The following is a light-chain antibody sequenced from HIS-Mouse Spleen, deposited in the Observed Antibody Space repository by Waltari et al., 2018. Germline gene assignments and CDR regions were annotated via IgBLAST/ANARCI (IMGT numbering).Light chain of an antibody. CDR3: QQYYSYLPIT. Sequence: IQMTQSPSSLSASTGDRVTITCRASQGISSYLAWYQQKPGKAPKLLIYAASTLQSGVPSRFSGSGSGTDFTLTISCLQSEDFATYYCQQYYSYLPITFGQGTRLEIK. V-gene: IGKV1-8*01. CDR2: AAS. CDR1: QGISSY. J-gene: IGKJ5*01.